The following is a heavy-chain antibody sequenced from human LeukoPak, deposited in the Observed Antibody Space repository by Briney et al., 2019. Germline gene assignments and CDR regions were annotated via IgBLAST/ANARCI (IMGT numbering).Heavy chain of an antibody. CDR1: GFTFSSYA. CDR3: ARGGITIFGVGAAPLAN. CDR2: VSYDGDNK. Sequence: GGSLRLSCAASGFTFSSYAMHWVRQAPGMGLEWVAVVSYDGDNKYYADSVKGRFTISRDNSKNTLYLRMHSLRADDTAVYYCARGGITIFGVGAAPLANRGQGTLVTVSS. D-gene: IGHD3-3*01. J-gene: IGHJ4*02. V-gene: IGHV3-30*01.